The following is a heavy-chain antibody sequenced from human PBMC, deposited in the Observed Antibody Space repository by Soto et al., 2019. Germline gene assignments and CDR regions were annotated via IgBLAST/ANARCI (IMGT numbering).Heavy chain of an antibody. V-gene: IGHV1-69*13. D-gene: IGHD6-13*01. J-gene: IGHJ6*02. CDR1: GGTFRSYA. Sequence: GASVKVSCKASGGTFRSYAISWVRQAPGQGLEWMGGIIPIFGTANYAQKFQCRVTITADESTSTAYMELSSLRSDDTAVYYCAEERGISRNRYDGMDVWGQGTTVNVSS. CDR2: IIPIFGTA. CDR3: AEERGISRNRYDGMDV.